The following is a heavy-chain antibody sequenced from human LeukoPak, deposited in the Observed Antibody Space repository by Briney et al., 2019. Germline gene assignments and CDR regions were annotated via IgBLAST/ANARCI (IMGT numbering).Heavy chain of an antibody. D-gene: IGHD3-22*01. CDR3: ARRGSGYFDSREAFNL. Sequence: ASVKVSCKASGYSFTGYFMHWVRQAPGQGPEWMGRINPNSGGTNYAQKFQGRVTMTRDMSITTAYMELSRLRSDDTAVYYCARRGSGYFDSREAFNLWGQGTMVTVSS. V-gene: IGHV1-2*06. J-gene: IGHJ3*01. CDR1: GYSFTGYF. CDR2: INPNSGGT.